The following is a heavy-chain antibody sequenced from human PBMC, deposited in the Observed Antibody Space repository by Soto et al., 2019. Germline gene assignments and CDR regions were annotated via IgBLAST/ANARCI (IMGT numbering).Heavy chain of an antibody. D-gene: IGHD2-2*01. CDR2: VYYSGTT. Sequence: LSLTCTVSGGSINSYYWSWIRQSPGKGLEWIGYVYYSGTTYYNPSLQSRVTISVDTSKKQFSLKVRSVTAADTAIYFCARAGSTWRYFFEYWGQGSLVTVSS. CDR3: ARAGSTWRYFFEY. CDR1: GGSINSYY. V-gene: IGHV4-59*01. J-gene: IGHJ4*02.